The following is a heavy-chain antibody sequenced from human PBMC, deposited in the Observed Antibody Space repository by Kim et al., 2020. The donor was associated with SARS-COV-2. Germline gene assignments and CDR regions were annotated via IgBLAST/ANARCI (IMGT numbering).Heavy chain of an antibody. CDR3: ARGTLADSNYFLPDFDDY. J-gene: IGHJ4*02. CDR2: IIPIFGTA. D-gene: IGHD4-4*01. CDR1: GGTFSSYA. Sequence: SVKVSCKASGGTFSSYAISWVRQAPGQGLEWMGGIIPIFGTANYAQKFQGRVTITADESTSTAYMELSSLRSEDTAVYYCARGTLADSNYFLPDFDDYWGQGTLVTVSS. V-gene: IGHV1-69*13.